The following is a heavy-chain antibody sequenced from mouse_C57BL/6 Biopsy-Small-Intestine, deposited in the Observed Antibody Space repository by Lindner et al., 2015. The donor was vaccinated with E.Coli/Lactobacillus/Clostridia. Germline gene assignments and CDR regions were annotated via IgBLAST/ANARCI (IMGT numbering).Heavy chain of an antibody. J-gene: IGHJ3*01. V-gene: IGHV1-18*01. D-gene: IGHD3-2*02. Sequence: VQLQESGPELVKPGASVKIPCKASGYTFTDYNMDWVKQSHGKSLEWIGVINPNNGGTIYNQKFKGKATLTVDKSSSTAYMELRSLTSEDTAVYYCARGDSSGHFAYWGQGTLVTVSA. CDR3: ARGDSSGHFAY. CDR1: GYTFTDYN. CDR2: INPNNGGT.